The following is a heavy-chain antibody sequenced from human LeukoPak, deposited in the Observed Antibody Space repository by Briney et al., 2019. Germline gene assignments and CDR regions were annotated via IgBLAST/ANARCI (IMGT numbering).Heavy chain of an antibody. CDR1: GFTVSSSNY. D-gene: IGHD3-16*01. J-gene: IGHJ4*02. V-gene: IGHV3-66*01. Sequence: GGSLRLSCAASGFTVSSSNYMNWVRQAPGKGLEWVSGIYTGGTTYYTDSVKGRFTISRDNPNNTLYLQMHSLRAEDTAVYYCAREISRFGIWGQGALVTVSS. CDR3: AREISRFGI. CDR2: IYTGGTT.